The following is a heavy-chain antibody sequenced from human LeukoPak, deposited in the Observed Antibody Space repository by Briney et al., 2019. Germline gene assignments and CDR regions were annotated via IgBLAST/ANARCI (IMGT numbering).Heavy chain of an antibody. D-gene: IGHD3-10*01. CDR1: GFTFSSYA. CDR3: AREVRGAITVFDY. CDR2: ISYDGSNK. J-gene: IGHJ4*02. V-gene: IGHV3-30-3*01. Sequence: GGSLRLSCAASGFTFSSYAMHWVRQAPGKGLEWAVVISYDGSNKYSADSVKGRFTISRDNSKNTLYLQMNSLRTEDTAVYYCAREVRGAITVFDYWGQGTLVTVSS.